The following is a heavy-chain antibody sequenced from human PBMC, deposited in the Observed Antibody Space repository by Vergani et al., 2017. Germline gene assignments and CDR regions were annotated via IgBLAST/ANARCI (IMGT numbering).Heavy chain of an antibody. J-gene: IGHJ6*02. Sequence: QVQLQESGPGLVKPSETLSLTCTVSGGSISSYYWSWIRQPAGKGLEWIGRIYTSGSTNYNPSLKSRVTMSVDTSKNQFSLKLSSVTAADTAVYYCAYSSSWYEDYYYYYGMDVWGQGTTVTVSS. CDR2: IYTSGST. CDR1: GGSISSYY. CDR3: AYSSSWYEDYYYYYGMDV. V-gene: IGHV4-4*07. D-gene: IGHD6-13*01.